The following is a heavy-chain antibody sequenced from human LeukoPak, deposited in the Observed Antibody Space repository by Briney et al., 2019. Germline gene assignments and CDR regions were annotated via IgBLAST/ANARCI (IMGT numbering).Heavy chain of an antibody. D-gene: IGHD1-26*01. CDR3: ARGAYSGIFFNY. J-gene: IGHJ4*02. CDR2: IYHSGST. CDR1: GGSISSGGYY. Sequence: PSQTLSLTCTVSGGSISSGGYYWSWIRQPPGEGLEWIGYIYHSGSTYYNPSLKSRVTISVDRSKNQFSLKLSSVTAADTAVYYCARGAYSGIFFNYWGQGTLVTVSA. V-gene: IGHV4-30-2*01.